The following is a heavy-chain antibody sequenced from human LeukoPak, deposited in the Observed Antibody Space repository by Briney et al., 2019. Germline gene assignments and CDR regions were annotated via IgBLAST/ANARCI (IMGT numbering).Heavy chain of an antibody. CDR3: ARAPATYDILTGPLLYYFDY. CDR1: GGSVDSGSYY. D-gene: IGHD3-9*01. V-gene: IGHV4-39*07. Sequence: SETLSLTCTVSGGSVDSGSYYWGWIRQSPGKGLEGIGSIYYSGDTYYNPSLKSRVTISVDTSKNQFSLKLSSVTAADTAVYYCARAPATYDILTGPLLYYFDYWGQGTLVTVSS. J-gene: IGHJ4*02. CDR2: IYYSGDT.